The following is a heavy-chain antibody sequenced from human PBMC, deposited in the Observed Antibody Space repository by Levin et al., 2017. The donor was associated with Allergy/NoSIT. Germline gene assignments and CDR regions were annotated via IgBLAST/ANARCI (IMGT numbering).Heavy chain of an antibody. V-gene: IGHV4-39*07. CDR3: ARDLTIFAGMDV. CDR2: INNSGTT. J-gene: IGHJ6*02. CDR1: DGSISSRSYS. Sequence: GSLRLSCTVSDGSISSRSYSWGCIRQAPGKGLEWIATINNSGTTFYNPSLKSRATISIDTSNNQFSLKLSSVTAADTAVYFCARDLTIFAGMDVWGQGTTITVSS. D-gene: IGHD3-3*01.